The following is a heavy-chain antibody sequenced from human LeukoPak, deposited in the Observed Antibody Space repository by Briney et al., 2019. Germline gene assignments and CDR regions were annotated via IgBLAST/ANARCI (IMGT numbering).Heavy chain of an antibody. V-gene: IGHV3-23*01. CDR2: ISRSGRST. D-gene: IGHD6-19*01. J-gene: IGHJ4*02. CDR3: AEGWGAVAGTFFFDY. CDR1: GFTFRNYG. Sequence: PGGSLRLPCAASGFTFRNYGMLWVRQAPGKGLEWVSAISRSGRSTFFADSVRGRFSISRDNSQNTLYLQMNSLRVEDTAVYYCAEGWGAVAGTFFFDYWGQGNMVTVSS.